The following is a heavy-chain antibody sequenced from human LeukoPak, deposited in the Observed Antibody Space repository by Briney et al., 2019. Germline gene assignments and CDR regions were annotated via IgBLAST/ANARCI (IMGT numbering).Heavy chain of an antibody. D-gene: IGHD3-3*01. V-gene: IGHV1-69*04. CDR1: GGTFSSYT. J-gene: IGHJ4*02. Sequence: SVKVSCKASGGTFSSYTISWVRQAPGQGLEWMGRIIPILGIANYAQKFQGRVTITADKSTSTAYMELSSLRSEDTAVYYCARDRITIFGVVIIPVAPFDYWGQGTLVTVSS. CDR2: IIPILGIA. CDR3: ARDRITIFGVVIIPVAPFDY.